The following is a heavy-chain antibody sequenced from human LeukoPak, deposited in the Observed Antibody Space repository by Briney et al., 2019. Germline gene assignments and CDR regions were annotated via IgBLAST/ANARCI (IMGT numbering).Heavy chain of an antibody. Sequence: GGSLRLSCAASGFTVGTNSMSWVRQSPGKGLQWVSVIYSGGSTYYADSVNGRFTISRDNSRNTLFLQMNSLRAEDTALYYCASAREYCGSAECYEYFQHWGQGTLVTVSS. CDR1: GFTVGTNS. J-gene: IGHJ1*01. V-gene: IGHV3-53*01. D-gene: IGHD2-21*01. CDR2: IYSGGST. CDR3: ASAREYCGSAECYEYFQH.